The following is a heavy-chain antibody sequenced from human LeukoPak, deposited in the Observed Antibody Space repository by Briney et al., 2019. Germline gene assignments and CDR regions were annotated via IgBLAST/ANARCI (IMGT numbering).Heavy chain of an antibody. Sequence: SETLSLTCTVSGGSISSYYWSWIRQPPGKGLEWIAYIYYSGSTNYNPSLKSRVTISVDTSKNQFSLKLTSVTAADTAVHYCANGVTDSSSWYVDYWGQGIPVTVSS. V-gene: IGHV4-59*01. CDR2: IYYSGST. CDR1: GGSISSYY. CDR3: ANGVTDSSSWYVDY. J-gene: IGHJ4*02. D-gene: IGHD6-13*01.